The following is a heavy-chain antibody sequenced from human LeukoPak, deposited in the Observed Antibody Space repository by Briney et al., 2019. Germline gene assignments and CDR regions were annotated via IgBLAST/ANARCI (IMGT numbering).Heavy chain of an antibody. V-gene: IGHV3-48*03. D-gene: IGHD3-10*01. J-gene: IGHJ6*03. CDR2: ISSSGSTI. Sequence: PGGSLRLSCAASGFTFSSYEMNWVRQAPGKGLEWLSHISSSGSTIYYANSVKGRFTISRDNAKNSVYLQMNSLTAEDTAVYYCARDLVWFGEPKGYYNYMDVWGKGTTVTVSS. CDR1: GFTFSSYE. CDR3: ARDLVWFGEPKGYYNYMDV.